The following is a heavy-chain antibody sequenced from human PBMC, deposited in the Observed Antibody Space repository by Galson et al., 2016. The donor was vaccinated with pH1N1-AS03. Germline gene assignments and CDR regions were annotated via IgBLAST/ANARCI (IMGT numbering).Heavy chain of an antibody. CDR3: ARTNYNHSSGDY. Sequence: SVKVSCKASGYTFTNYSVHWVRQAPGQRLEWMGWINADNTDTKYSQKFQDRVTITRDTFPTTAYMELSSLRSEDTAVYYCARTNYNHSSGDYWGQSTLVTVSS. CDR2: INADNTDT. J-gene: IGHJ4*02. V-gene: IGHV1-3*01. D-gene: IGHD3-22*01. CDR1: GYTFTNYS.